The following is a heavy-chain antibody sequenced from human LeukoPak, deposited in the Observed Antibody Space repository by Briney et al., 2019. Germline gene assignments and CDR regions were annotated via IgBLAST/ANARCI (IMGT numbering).Heavy chain of an antibody. CDR2: IVPIVGIT. J-gene: IGHJ1*01. D-gene: IGHD6-19*01. V-gene: IGHV1-69*04. CDR3: ATNGFSSDRYPLGYFQH. Sequence: SVKVSCKASGGTFNNYAISWVRQAPGQGLEWMGRIVPIVGITNYTQNFQGRVTITADKSTSTAYMELTSLRSEDTAVYYCATNGFSSDRYPLGYFQHWGQGTLVTVSS. CDR1: GGTFNNYA.